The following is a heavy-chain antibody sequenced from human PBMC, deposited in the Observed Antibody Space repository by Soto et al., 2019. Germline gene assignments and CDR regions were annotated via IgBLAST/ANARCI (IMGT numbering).Heavy chain of an antibody. J-gene: IGHJ4*02. CDR3: ARGGDYGDYRSFGY. V-gene: IGHV4-31*03. CDR2: IYYSGST. Sequence: SETLSLTCTVSGGSISSGGYYWSWIRQHPGKGLEWIGYIYYSGSTYYNPSLKSRVTISVDTSKNQFSLKLSSVTAADTAVYYCARGGDYGDYRSFGYWGQGTLVTVSS. D-gene: IGHD4-17*01. CDR1: GGSISSGGYY.